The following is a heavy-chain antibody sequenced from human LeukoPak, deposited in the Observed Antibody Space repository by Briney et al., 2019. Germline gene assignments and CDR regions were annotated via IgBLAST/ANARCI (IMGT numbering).Heavy chain of an antibody. CDR3: ARVEGGYCSSTSCYLDY. CDR1: GGSFSGYY. Sequence: PSETLSLTCAVYGGSFSGYYWSWIRQSPGKGLEWIGEINHSGSTNYNPSLKSRVSISVDTSKNQFSLKLSSVTAADTAVYYCARVEGGYCSSTSCYLDYWGQGTLVTVSS. CDR2: INHSGST. V-gene: IGHV4-34*01. D-gene: IGHD2-2*01. J-gene: IGHJ4*02.